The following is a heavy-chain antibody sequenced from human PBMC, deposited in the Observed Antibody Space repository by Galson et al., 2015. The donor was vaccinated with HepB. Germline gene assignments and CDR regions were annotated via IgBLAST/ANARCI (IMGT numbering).Heavy chain of an antibody. CDR2: IWHDGSNQ. J-gene: IGHJ2*01. CDR3: ARETVVLNWNFDL. V-gene: IGHV3-33*08. CDR1: GFAFDTHA. Sequence: SLRLSCAASGFAFDTHAMSWVRQAPGRGLEWVACIWHDGSNQHYADSVKGRFTISRDNSIDTMYLQMNSLRVEDTAVYYCARETVVLNWNFDLWGRGTLVTVSS. D-gene: IGHD2-15*01.